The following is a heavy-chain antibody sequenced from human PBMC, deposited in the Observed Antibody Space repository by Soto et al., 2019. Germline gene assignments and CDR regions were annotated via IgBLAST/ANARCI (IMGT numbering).Heavy chain of an antibody. CDR3: ARMETFGAVNWFDP. CDR2: MNPGSGDT. Sequence: AVKVTCNASGYSFTYNDVSWVRQATGQGLEWMGWMNPGSGDTGYAQKIQGRVTMTRDISIATAYMELSSLRSDDTAIYYCARMETFGAVNWFDPWGQGTLVTVSS. D-gene: IGHD3-16*01. V-gene: IGHV1-8*01. CDR1: GYSFTYND. J-gene: IGHJ5*02.